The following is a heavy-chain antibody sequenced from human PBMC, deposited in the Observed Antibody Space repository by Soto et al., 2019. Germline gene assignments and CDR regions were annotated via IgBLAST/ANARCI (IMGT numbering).Heavy chain of an antibody. J-gene: IGHJ4*02. V-gene: IGHV3-7*01. Sequence: GGSLRLSCAASGFTFSGYWMSWVRQSPGKGLEWVANIKEDESEEYYVASVKGRFTISRDNAKNSLYLQMNSLRAEDTAVYYCAREERLNSGFDFWGQGTLVTVSS. CDR2: IKEDESEE. CDR3: AREERLNSGFDF. CDR1: GFTFSGYW. D-gene: IGHD1-1*01.